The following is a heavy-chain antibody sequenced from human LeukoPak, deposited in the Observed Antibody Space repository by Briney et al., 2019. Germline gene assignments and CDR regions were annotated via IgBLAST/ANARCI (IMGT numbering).Heavy chain of an antibody. V-gene: IGHV3-48*04. D-gene: IGHD6-19*01. CDR1: GFTFSSYS. CDR2: ISSSSSTI. Sequence: LGGSLRLSCAASGFTFSSYSMNWVRQAPGKGLEWVSYISSSSSTIYYADSVKGRFTISRDNAKNSLYLQTNSLRAEDTAVYYCARGLLEIEVAGIWGQGTLVTVSS. CDR3: ARGLLEIEVAGI. J-gene: IGHJ4*02.